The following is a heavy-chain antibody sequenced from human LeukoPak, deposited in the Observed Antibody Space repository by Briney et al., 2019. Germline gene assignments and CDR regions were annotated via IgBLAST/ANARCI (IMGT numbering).Heavy chain of an antibody. D-gene: IGHD3-22*01. CDR3: AKNYYDSSGYYDY. V-gene: IGHV3-30*18. J-gene: IGHJ4*02. CDR2: ISYDGSNK. Sequence: GGSLRLSCAASGFTFSSYAMHWVRQAPGKGLEWVAVISYDGSNKYYADSVKGRFTISRDNSKNTLYLQMNSLRAEDTAVYYCAKNYYDSSGYYDYWGQGTLVTVSS. CDR1: GFTFSSYA.